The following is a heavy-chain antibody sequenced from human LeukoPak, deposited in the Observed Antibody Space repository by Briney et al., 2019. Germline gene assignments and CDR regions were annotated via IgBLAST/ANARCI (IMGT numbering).Heavy chain of an antibody. Sequence: GGSLRLSCAASGFTVSSNYMSWVRQAPGKGLEWVSVIYSGGSTYYADSVKGRFTISRDNSKNTLFLQTNSLRAEDTAVYYCARGAYSSSWYFDYWGQGTLVTVSS. CDR2: IYSGGST. D-gene: IGHD6-13*01. CDR3: ARGAYSSSWYFDY. V-gene: IGHV3-53*01. J-gene: IGHJ4*02. CDR1: GFTVSSNY.